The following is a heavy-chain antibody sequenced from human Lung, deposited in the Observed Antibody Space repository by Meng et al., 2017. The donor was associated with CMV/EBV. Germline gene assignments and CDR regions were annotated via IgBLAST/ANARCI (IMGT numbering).Heavy chain of an antibody. J-gene: IGHJ6*02. CDR2: TSGIGGNS. V-gene: IGHV3-23*01. CDR1: GSTFDNYA. CDR3: AKAVVPVDYYYGMDV. Sequence: GGSLRLSCTASGSTFDNYAMSWVRQAPGKGLEWVSVTSGIGGNSYYAESVKGRFTVSRDNSKNTLYLHMNGLRADDTAVYYCAKAVVPVDYYYGMDVWGRGTTVTVSS. D-gene: IGHD2-15*01.